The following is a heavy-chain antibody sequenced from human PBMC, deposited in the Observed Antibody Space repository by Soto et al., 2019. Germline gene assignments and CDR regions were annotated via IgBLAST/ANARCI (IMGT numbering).Heavy chain of an antibody. V-gene: IGHV4-4*02. Sequence: QVQLQESGPGLVKPSGTLSLTCAVSGGSISGINWWSWVRQPPGKGLEWIGEAYHSGTTNYNPSLKCRVTISVDKPKNPFSLKPSSGTAADTAVYYCARFGGGMDVWGQGTTVTVSS. CDR3: ARFGGGMDV. CDR1: GGSISGINW. D-gene: IGHD3-10*01. J-gene: IGHJ6*02. CDR2: AYHSGTT.